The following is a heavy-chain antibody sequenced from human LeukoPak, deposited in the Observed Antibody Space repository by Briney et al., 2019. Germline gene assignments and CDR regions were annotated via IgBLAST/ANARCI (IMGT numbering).Heavy chain of an antibody. CDR2: IIPIFGIA. V-gene: IGHV1-69*04. J-gene: IGHJ2*01. CDR3: ARGTSSRETWYFDL. D-gene: IGHD6-13*01. CDR1: RGTFSSYA. Sequence: SVKVSCKASRGTFSSYAISWVRQAPGQGLEWMGRIIPIFGIANYAQKFQGRVTITADKSTSTAYMELSSLRSEDTAVYYCARGTSSRETWYFDLWGRGTLVTVSS.